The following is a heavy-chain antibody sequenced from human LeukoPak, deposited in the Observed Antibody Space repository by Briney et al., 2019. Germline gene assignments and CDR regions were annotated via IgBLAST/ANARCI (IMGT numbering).Heavy chain of an antibody. CDR2: IGTAGDT. Sequence: GGSLRLSCAASGFTFSSYDMHWVRQATGKGLEWVSAIGTAGDTYYPGSVKGRFTISRENAKNSLYLQMNSLRAGDTAVYYCARAASGSFHFDYWGQGTLVTVSS. CDR1: GFTFSSYD. J-gene: IGHJ4*02. V-gene: IGHV3-13*01. CDR3: ARAASGSFHFDY. D-gene: IGHD1-26*01.